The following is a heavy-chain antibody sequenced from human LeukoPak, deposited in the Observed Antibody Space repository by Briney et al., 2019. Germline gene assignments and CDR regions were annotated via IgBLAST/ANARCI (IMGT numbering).Heavy chain of an antibody. V-gene: IGHV3-48*01. CDR2: ISSSGSTM. J-gene: IGHJ6*03. D-gene: IGHD3-10*01. CDR3: ARASGEYYHMDV. CDR1: GFTFSSYS. Sequence: GGSLRLSCAASGFTFSSYSMNWVRQAPGKGLEWVSFISSSGSTMYFADSVKGRFTISRDDAKNSLYLQMSSLRAEDTAVYYCARASGEYYHMDVWGKGTTVTVSS.